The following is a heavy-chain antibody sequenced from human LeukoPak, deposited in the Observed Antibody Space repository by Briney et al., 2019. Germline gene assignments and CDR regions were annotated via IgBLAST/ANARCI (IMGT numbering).Heavy chain of an antibody. CDR2: INHSGST. J-gene: IGHJ4*02. CDR3: ARAEGYGGELDS. Sequence: SETLSLTCAVYGGSFSAYYWSWIRQPPGKELEWIGEINHSGSTNYNPSLKSRVTISVDTSKNQFSLKLSSVTAADTAVYYCARAEGYGGELDSWGQGTLVTVSS. CDR1: GGSFSAYY. D-gene: IGHD4-23*01. V-gene: IGHV4-34*01.